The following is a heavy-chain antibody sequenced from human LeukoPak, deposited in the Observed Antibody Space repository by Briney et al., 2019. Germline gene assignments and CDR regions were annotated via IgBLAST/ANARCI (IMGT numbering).Heavy chain of an antibody. CDR3: VRMTGSGCISTICNTDY. J-gene: IGHJ4*02. D-gene: IGHD2-2*02. Sequence: PSETLSLTCTVSGGSISSSSYYWGWIRQPPGKGLEWIGSIYYSGSTYYNPSLKSRVTISVDTSKNQFSLKLGSVTAADTAMYYCVRMTGSGCISTICNTDYWGQGTLVTVSS. CDR1: GGSISSSSYY. V-gene: IGHV4-39*01. CDR2: IYYSGST.